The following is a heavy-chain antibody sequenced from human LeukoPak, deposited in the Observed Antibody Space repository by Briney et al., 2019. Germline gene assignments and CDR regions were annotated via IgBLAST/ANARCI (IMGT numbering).Heavy chain of an antibody. J-gene: IGHJ5*02. CDR2: INAGNGNT. Sequence: GASVKVSCKASGYTFTGYYMHWVRQAPGQGLEWMGWINAGNGNTKYSQEFQGRVTITRDTSASTAYMELSSLRSEDMAVYYCARGSSSWYNWFDPWGQGTLVTVSS. D-gene: IGHD6-13*01. CDR1: GYTFTGYY. V-gene: IGHV1-3*03. CDR3: ARGSSSWYNWFDP.